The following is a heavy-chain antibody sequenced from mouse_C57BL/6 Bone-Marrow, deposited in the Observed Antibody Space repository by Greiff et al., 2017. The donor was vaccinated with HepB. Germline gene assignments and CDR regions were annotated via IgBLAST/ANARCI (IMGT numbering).Heavy chain of an antibody. D-gene: IGHD1-1*01. CDR1: GYTFTGYW. CDR3: ARDIYYYGSSYWYFDV. V-gene: IGHV1-9*01. J-gene: IGHJ1*03. Sequence: VQLQQSGAELMKPGASVKLSCKATGYTFTGYWIEWVKQRPGHGLEWIGEILPGSGSTNYNEKFKGKATFTADTSSNTAYMQLSSLTTEDSAIYYCARDIYYYGSSYWYFDVWGTGTTVTVSS. CDR2: ILPGSGST.